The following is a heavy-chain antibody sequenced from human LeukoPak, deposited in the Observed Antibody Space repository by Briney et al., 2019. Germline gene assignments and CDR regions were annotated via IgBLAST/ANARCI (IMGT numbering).Heavy chain of an antibody. CDR1: GDSVSRGYY. CDR3: ANRLLRSGTGAFDI. Sequence: PSETLSLTCTVSGDSVSRGYYCGWIRQPPGKGLEWIGSISHGGAAHDSVPTFYNPSLKSRVTMSVDTSKNQFSLRLTSVTAADTALYFCANRLLRSGTGAFDIWGQGTVVIVSS. V-gene: IGHV4-38-2*02. D-gene: IGHD1-1*01. J-gene: IGHJ3*02. CDR2: ISHGGAAHDSVPT.